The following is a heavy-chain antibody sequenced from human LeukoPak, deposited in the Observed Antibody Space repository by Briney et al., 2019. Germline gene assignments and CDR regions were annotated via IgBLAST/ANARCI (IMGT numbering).Heavy chain of an antibody. CDR1: GGSFSGYY. Sequence: SETLSLTCAVYGGSFSGYYWSWIRQPPGKGLEWIGEINHSGSTNYNPSLKSRVTISVDTSKNQFSLKLSSVTAADTAVYYCARGRTTTAGWGQGTLVTVSS. J-gene: IGHJ4*02. CDR2: INHSGST. CDR3: ARGRTTTAG. V-gene: IGHV4-34*01. D-gene: IGHD2-2*01.